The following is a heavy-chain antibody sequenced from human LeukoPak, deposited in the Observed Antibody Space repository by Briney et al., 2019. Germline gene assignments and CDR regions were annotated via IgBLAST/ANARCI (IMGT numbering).Heavy chain of an antibody. J-gene: IGHJ4*02. V-gene: IGHV1-18*01. CDR2: ISAYNGNR. CDR3: ARVHYGGDSGSLAY. Sequence: ASVKVSCKTSGYTFTSYGISWVRRAPGLGLEWVGWISAYNGNRDYAQKLQGRVTMTTGTSTSTAYMELGSLRSDDTAVYYCARVHYGGDSGSLAYWGQGTLVTVSS. D-gene: IGHD4-23*01. CDR1: GYTFTSYG.